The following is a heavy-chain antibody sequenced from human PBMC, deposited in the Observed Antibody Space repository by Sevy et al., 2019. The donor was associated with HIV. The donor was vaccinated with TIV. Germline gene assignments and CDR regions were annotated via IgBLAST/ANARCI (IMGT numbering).Heavy chain of an antibody. V-gene: IGHV4-39*01. D-gene: IGHD2-2*01. CDR3: ARLYCSSTSCYYYYYYMDV. J-gene: IGHJ6*03. CDR2: IYYSGST. Sequence: SETLSLTCTVSGGSISSSSYYWGWIRQPPGKGLEWIGSIYYSGSTYYNPSLKSRVTISVDTSKNQFSLKLSSVTAADTAVYYCARLYCSSTSCYYYYYYMDVWGKGTTVTVSS. CDR1: GGSISSSSYY.